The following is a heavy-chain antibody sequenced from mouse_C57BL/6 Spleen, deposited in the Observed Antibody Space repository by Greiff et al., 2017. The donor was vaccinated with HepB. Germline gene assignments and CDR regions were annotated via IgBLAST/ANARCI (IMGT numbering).Heavy chain of an antibody. V-gene: IGHV5-9-1*02. CDR3: TRVNYDYAMDY. D-gene: IGHD2-1*01. CDR1: GFTFSSYA. J-gene: IGHJ4*01. Sequence: EVMLVESGEGLVKPGGSLKLSCAASGFTFSSYAMSWVRQTPEKRLEWVAYISSGGDYIYYADTVKGRFTISIDNARNTLYLQMSSLKSEDTAMYYCTRVNYDYAMDYWGQGTSVTVSS. CDR2: ISSGGDYI.